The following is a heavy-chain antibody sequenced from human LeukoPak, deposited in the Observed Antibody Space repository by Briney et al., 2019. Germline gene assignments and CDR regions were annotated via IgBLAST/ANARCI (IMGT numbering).Heavy chain of an antibody. Sequence: PSETLSLTCTVSGGSISSGSYYWSWIRQHPGKGLEWIGYIYYSGSTYYNPSLKSRVTISVDTSKNQFSLKLSSVTAADTAVYYCAGRPGIAVEDYWGQGTLVTVSS. CDR3: AGRPGIAVEDY. CDR2: IYYSGST. J-gene: IGHJ4*02. CDR1: GGSISSGSYY. D-gene: IGHD6-19*01. V-gene: IGHV4-30-4*01.